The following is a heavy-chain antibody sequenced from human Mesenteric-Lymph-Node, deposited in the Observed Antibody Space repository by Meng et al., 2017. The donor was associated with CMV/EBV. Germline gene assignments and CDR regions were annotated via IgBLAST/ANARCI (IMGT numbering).Heavy chain of an antibody. CDR1: GGTFSSYA. CDR3: ASSISSSSLTEYFQH. Sequence: SGGTFSSYALSWVRQAPGQGLEWMGGIIPILGIANYAQKFQGRVTITADKSTSTAYMELSSLRSEDTAVYYCASSISSSSLTEYFQHWGQGTLVTVSS. J-gene: IGHJ1*01. D-gene: IGHD6-6*01. V-gene: IGHV1-69*10. CDR2: IIPILGIA.